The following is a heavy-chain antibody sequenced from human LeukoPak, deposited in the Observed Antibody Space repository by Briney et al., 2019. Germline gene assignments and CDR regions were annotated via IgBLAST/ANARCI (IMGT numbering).Heavy chain of an antibody. Sequence: PSETLSLTCTVSGGSISSYYWSWIRQPPGKGLEWIGYIYYSGSTNYNPSLKSRVTISVDTSKNHFSLKLSSVTAADTAVYYCARDTYYYDSSGYYLFDYWGQGTLVTVSS. V-gene: IGHV4-59*01. J-gene: IGHJ4*02. CDR3: ARDTYYYDSSGYYLFDY. CDR1: GGSISSYY. CDR2: IYYSGST. D-gene: IGHD3-22*01.